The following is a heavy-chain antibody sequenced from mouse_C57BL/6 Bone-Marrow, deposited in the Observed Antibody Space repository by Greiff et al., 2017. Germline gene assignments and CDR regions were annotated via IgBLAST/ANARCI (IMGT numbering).Heavy chain of an antibody. D-gene: IGHD1-2*01. V-gene: IGHV1-63*01. J-gene: IGHJ2*01. CDR3: ARSGYPVPFDY. CDR1: GYTFTNYW. CDR2: IYPGGGYT. Sequence: VQLQQSGAELVRPGTSVKMSCKASGYTFTNYWIGWAKQRPGHGLEWIGDIYPGGGYTNYNEKFKGKATLTADKYSSTAYMQFSSLTSEDSAIYYCARSGYPVPFDYWGQGTTLTVSS.